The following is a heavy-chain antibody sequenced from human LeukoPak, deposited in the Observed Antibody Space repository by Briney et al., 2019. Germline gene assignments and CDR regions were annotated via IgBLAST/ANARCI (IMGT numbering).Heavy chain of an antibody. CDR2: ISSSGSTI. V-gene: IGHV3-48*03. J-gene: IGHJ4*02. Sequence: PGGSLRLSCAASGFTFSSYEMNWVRQAPGKGLEWVSYISSSGSTIYYADSVKGRFTISRDNAKNSLYLQMNSLRAEDTAVYYCAKTRGYSGYVFDYWGQGTLVTVSS. CDR3: AKTRGYSGYVFDY. CDR1: GFTFSSYE. D-gene: IGHD5-12*01.